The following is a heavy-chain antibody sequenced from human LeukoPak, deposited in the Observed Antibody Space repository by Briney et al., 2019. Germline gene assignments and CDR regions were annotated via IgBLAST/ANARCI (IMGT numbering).Heavy chain of an antibody. CDR2: ISAYNGNT. CDR1: GYTFTSYG. CDR3: ARDRIAAAGTSLYNWFDP. D-gene: IGHD6-13*01. J-gene: IGHJ5*02. Sequence: AASVKVSCKASGYTFTSYGTSWVRQAPGQGLEWMGWISAYNGNTNYAQKLQGRVTMTTDTSTSTAYMELRSLRSDDTAVYYCARDRIAAAGTSLYNWFDPWGQGTLVTVSS. V-gene: IGHV1-18*04.